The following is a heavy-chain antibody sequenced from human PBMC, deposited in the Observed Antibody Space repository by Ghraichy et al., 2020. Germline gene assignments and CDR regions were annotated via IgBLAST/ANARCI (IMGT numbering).Heavy chain of an antibody. CDR3: ARMGYCSSTSPCNWFDP. V-gene: IGHV4-34*01. D-gene: IGHD2-2*01. Sequence: SQTLSLTCAVYGGSFSGYYWSWIRQPPGKGLEWIGEFNHSGSTNYNPSLKSRVTISVDTSKNQFSLKLSSVTAADTAVYYCARMGYCSSTSPCNWFDPWGQGTLVTVSS. CDR1: GGSFSGYY. J-gene: IGHJ5*02. CDR2: FNHSGST.